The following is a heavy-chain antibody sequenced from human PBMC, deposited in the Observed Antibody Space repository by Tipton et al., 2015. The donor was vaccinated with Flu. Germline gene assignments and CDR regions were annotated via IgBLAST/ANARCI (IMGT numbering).Heavy chain of an antibody. J-gene: IGHJ4*02. Sequence: TLSLTCTVSGGSISSSSYYWGWIRQPPGKGLEWIGSIYYSGSTYYNPSLKSRVTISVDTSKNQFSPKLSSVTAADTAVYYCARATIFGVAHWGQGTLVTVSS. D-gene: IGHD3-3*01. CDR2: IYYSGST. CDR3: ARATIFGVAH. V-gene: IGHV4-39*07. CDR1: GGSISSSSYY.